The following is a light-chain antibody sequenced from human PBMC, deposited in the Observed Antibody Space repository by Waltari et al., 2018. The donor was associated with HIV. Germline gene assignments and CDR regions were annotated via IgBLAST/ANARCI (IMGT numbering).Light chain of an antibody. CDR3: LLSYGSVRL. CDR2: DAT. CDR1: TGTVTSDHH. Sequence: QTVVTHEPSLTVSPGGTVTLTCGSTTGTVTSDHHPYWFHQKPGQAPRTLIYDATDKHSWTPARFSPSFLGGKAALTLTAAQPEDEADYYCLLSYGSVRLFGGGTRLTV. J-gene: IGLJ3*02. V-gene: IGLV7-46*01.